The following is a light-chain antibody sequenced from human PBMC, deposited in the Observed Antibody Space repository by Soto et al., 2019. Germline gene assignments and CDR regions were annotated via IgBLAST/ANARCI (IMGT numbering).Light chain of an antibody. Sequence: QSALTQPASVSGSPGQSITISCTGTSSDVGNYNYVSWYQHHPDKAPKLIIYDVSKRPSGVSNRFSGSKAGNTASLTISGLQAEDDSDYYCSSYTYSNTLVFGGGTKLTVL. V-gene: IGLV2-14*01. J-gene: IGLJ2*01. CDR1: SSDVGNYNY. CDR3: SSYTYSNTLV. CDR2: DVS.